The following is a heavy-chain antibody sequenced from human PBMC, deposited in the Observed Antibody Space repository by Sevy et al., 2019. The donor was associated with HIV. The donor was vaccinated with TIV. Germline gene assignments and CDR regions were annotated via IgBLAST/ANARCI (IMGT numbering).Heavy chain of an antibody. J-gene: IGHJ4*02. CDR3: ARDLIVGATTPFDY. Sequence: GGSLRLSCAASGFTFSSYWMSWVRQAPGKGLEWVANIKQDGSEKYYVDSVKGRFTISRDNAKNSLYLQMNSLRAEDTAVYYCARDLIVGATTPFDYWGQGTLVTVSS. CDR1: GFTFSSYW. D-gene: IGHD1-26*01. V-gene: IGHV3-7*01. CDR2: IKQDGSEK.